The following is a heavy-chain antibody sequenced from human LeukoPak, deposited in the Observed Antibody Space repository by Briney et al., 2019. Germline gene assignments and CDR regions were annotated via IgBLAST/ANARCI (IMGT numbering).Heavy chain of an antibody. V-gene: IGHV4-38-2*01. CDR1: GSSISSDYY. CDR2: IYHDETT. J-gene: IGHJ4*02. CDR3: ANADTGDFFGS. Sequence: SETLSLTCAVSGSSISSDYYWGWVRQPPGKGLEWVGSIYHDETTYYNPSLKSRVTISLVTSKKQFSLMLASVTAADTAIYYCANADTGDFFGSWGQGILVTVSS. D-gene: IGHD1-14*01.